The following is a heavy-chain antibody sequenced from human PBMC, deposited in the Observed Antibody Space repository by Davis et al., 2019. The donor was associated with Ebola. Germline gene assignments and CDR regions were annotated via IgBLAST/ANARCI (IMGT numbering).Heavy chain of an antibody. Sequence: PSETLSLTCTVSGGSISSYYWSWIRQPPGKGLEWIGYIYYSGGTNYNPSLKSRVTISVDTSKNQFSLKLSSVTAADTAVYYCATSITGTPLDYWGQGTLVTVSS. D-gene: IGHD1-20*01. CDR2: IYYSGGT. CDR1: GGSISSYY. J-gene: IGHJ4*02. CDR3: ATSITGTPLDY. V-gene: IGHV4-59*12.